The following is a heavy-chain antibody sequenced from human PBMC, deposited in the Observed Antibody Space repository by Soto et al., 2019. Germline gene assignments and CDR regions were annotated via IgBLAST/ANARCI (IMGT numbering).Heavy chain of an antibody. CDR3: ARGGFSGARCAPNWFDP. CDR2: ISPYNGTT. J-gene: IGHJ5*02. D-gene: IGHD2-15*01. Sequence: QVQLVQSGAEVKKPGASVKVSCKASGYTFTSYGISWVRQAPGQGLEWMGWISPYNGTTNYAQSLQGRDTMTTDTSTSTAYMELRSLRSDDTAVYYCARGGFSGARCAPNWFDPWGPGTLVTVSS. CDR1: GYTFTSYG. V-gene: IGHV1-18*01.